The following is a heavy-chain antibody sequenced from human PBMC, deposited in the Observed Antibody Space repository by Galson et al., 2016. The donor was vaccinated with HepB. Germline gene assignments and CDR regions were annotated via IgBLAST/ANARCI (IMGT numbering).Heavy chain of an antibody. CDR1: GFTFSTYG. D-gene: IGHD5-18*01. J-gene: IGHJ4*02. CDR2: LSYDGSNK. V-gene: IGHV3-30*18. CDR3: AKDHGYSYGYLAY. Sequence: SLRLSCAASGFTFSTYGMHWVRQAPGKGLGWVAVLSYDGSNKYYADSVKGRFTISRDNSKNTLYLQMNSLRAEDTAVYYCAKDHGYSYGYLAYWGQGTLVTVSS.